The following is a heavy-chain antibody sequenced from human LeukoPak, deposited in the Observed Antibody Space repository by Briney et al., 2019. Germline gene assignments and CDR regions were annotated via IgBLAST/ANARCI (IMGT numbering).Heavy chain of an antibody. CDR3: ARDRVWTVLY. D-gene: IGHD6-13*01. J-gene: IGHJ4*02. Sequence: GGSLRLSCAASGFTFSTYWMSWVRQAPGKGLEWVANINQDGSEKYYVDSVKGRFTISRDNAKNSLYLHMNSLRAEDTATYYCARDRVWTVLYWGQGTLVTVFS. CDR2: INQDGSEK. CDR1: GFTFSTYW. V-gene: IGHV3-7*01.